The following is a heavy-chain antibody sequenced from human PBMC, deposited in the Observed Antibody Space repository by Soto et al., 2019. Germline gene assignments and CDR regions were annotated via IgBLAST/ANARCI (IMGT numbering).Heavy chain of an antibody. D-gene: IGHD6-19*01. CDR1: GLIFSDYH. V-gene: IGHV3-72*01. CDR2: IRRKANSYTT. J-gene: IGHJ6*02. Sequence: EVQLVESGGGLVQPGGSLRLSCAASGLIFSDYHMDWVRQAPGKGLGWVGRIRRKANSYTTEYAAFVKGRFTISRDDSKISLYLQMNSLKSADTAVYYCAMLGGWSGGSNDMDVWGQGTTVTVSS. CDR3: AMLGGWSGGSNDMDV.